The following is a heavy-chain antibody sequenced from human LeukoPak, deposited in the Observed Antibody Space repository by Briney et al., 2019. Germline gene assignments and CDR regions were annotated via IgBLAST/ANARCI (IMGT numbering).Heavy chain of an antibody. D-gene: IGHD6-25*01. CDR2: IKQDGSEK. CDR1: GFTFSSYW. J-gene: IGHJ5*02. Sequence: PGGSLRLSCAASGFTFSSYWMSWVRQASGKGLEWVANIKQDGSEKYYVDSVKGRFTISRDNAKNSLYLQMNSPRAEDTAVYYCAREIPAATVLFDRWGQGTLVTVSS. CDR3: AREIPAATVLFDR. V-gene: IGHV3-7*01.